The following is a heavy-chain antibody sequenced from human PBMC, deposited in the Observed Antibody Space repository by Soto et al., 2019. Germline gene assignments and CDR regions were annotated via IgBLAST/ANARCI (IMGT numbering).Heavy chain of an antibody. CDR1: GGTFSSYA. J-gene: IGHJ4*02. D-gene: IGHD6-13*01. CDR3: ARDRGGGSSSHDY. Sequence: QVQLVQSGAEVKKPGSSVKVSCKASGGTFSSYAISWVRQAPGQGLEWMGGIIPIFGTANYAQKFQGRVTITGDESTSIAYRGRSSLRSEDTAVYYGARDRGGGSSSHDYWGQGTLVTVSS. V-gene: IGHV1-69*01. CDR2: IIPIFGTA.